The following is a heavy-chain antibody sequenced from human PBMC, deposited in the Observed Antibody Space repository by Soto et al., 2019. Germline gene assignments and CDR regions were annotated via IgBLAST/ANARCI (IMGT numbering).Heavy chain of an antibody. CDR2: INAGNGNT. CDR1: GYTFTSYV. Sequence: QVQLVQSGAAIKKPGASVNLSCRASGYTFTSYVIHSVRQAPGQRPEWLGWINAGNGNTLYSQKFQGRLTITRDTPADTVFVPLSSLRSEDTALYYCARKGRGRNWFGLWGPGSLVTVSA. V-gene: IGHV1-3*01. J-gene: IGHJ5*02. CDR3: ARKGRGRNWFGL. D-gene: IGHD3-16*01.